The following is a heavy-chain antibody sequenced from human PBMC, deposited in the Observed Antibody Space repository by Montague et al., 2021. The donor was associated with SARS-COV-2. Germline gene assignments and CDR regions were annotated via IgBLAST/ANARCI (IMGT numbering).Heavy chain of an antibody. CDR1: GGSFSGYY. CDR2: INHSGST. Sequence: SETLSLTCAVYGGSFSGYYWSWIRQPPGKGLEWIGDINHSGSTNYNPSLKSRVSISVDTSKNQFSLKLSSVTAADTAVYYCARAIVDVTMMVVVMTGVEHYFDPWGQGTLVTASS. CDR3: ARAIVDVTMMVVVMTGVEHYFDP. D-gene: IGHD3-22*01. V-gene: IGHV4-34*01. J-gene: IGHJ4*02.